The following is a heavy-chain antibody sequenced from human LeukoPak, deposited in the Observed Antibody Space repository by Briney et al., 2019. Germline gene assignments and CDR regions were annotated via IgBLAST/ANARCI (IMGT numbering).Heavy chain of an antibody. V-gene: IGHV4-4*02. Sequence: SGTLSLTCAVSGGSISSSSWWSWVRQPPGKGLEWIGEIYHSGSTNYNPSLKSRVTISVDKSKNQFSLKLSSVTAADTAIYYCARKLRGQYHFGSGSYHKLFTYYYMDVWGKGTAVTVSS. CDR2: IYHSGST. D-gene: IGHD3-10*01. J-gene: IGHJ6*03. CDR1: GGSISSSSW. CDR3: ARKLRGQYHFGSGSYHKLFTYYYMDV.